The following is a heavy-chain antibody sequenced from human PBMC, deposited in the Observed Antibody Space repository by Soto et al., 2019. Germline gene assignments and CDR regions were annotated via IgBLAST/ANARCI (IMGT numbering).Heavy chain of an antibody. J-gene: IGHJ4*02. CDR3: ARAHRGSYSEGRDYFDY. Sequence: QVQLVQSGAEVKKPGASVKVSCKASGYTFTSYGISWVRQAPGQGLEWMGWISAYNGNTNYAQKRQGRVTMTTDTSASTAYMELRSLRSDDTAVYYCARAHRGSYSEGRDYFDYWGQGTLVTVSS. V-gene: IGHV1-18*01. CDR1: GYTFTSYG. CDR2: ISAYNGNT. D-gene: IGHD1-26*01.